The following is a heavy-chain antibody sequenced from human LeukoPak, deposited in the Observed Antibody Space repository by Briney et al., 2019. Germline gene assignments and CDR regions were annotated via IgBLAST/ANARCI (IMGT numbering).Heavy chain of an antibody. CDR3: ARRRVLMFNAIDH. D-gene: IGHD3-10*02. CDR1: GFTFSSYA. J-gene: IGHJ4*02. CDR2: INHSGST. Sequence: PGGSLRLSCAASGFTFSSYAMSWVRQSPGTGLEWIGEINHSGSTNYNPSLESRVTISVDTSKKQFFLKLTSVTAADTAVYFCARRRVLMFNAIDHWGQGTQVTVSS. V-gene: IGHV4-34*01.